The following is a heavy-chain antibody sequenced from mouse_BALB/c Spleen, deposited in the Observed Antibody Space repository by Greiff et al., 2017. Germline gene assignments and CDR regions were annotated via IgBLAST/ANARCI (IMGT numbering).Heavy chain of an antibody. CDR3: ARGGDQDWYFDV. CDR2: IDPANGNT. J-gene: IGHJ1*01. Sequence: EVQLKESGAELVKPGASVKLSCTASGFNIKDTYMHWVKQRPEQGLEWIGRIDPANGNTKYDPKFQGKATITADTSSNTAYLQLSSLTSEDTAVYYCARGGDQDWYFDVWGAGTTVTVSS. D-gene: IGHD3-2*02. CDR1: GFNIKDTY. V-gene: IGHV14-3*02.